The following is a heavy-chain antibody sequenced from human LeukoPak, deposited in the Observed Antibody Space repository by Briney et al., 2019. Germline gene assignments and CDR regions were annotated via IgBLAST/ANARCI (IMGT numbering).Heavy chain of an antibody. CDR1: GFTFSSYG. Sequence: GGSLRLSRAASGFTFSSYGMHWVRQAPGKGLEWVSSISSSSSYIYYADSVKGRFTISRDNAKNSLDLQMNSLRAEDTAVYYCARDPYSSSWTYYYYMDVWGKGTTVTVSS. V-gene: IGHV3-21*01. J-gene: IGHJ6*03. D-gene: IGHD6-13*01. CDR3: ARDPYSSSWTYYYYMDV. CDR2: ISSSSSYI.